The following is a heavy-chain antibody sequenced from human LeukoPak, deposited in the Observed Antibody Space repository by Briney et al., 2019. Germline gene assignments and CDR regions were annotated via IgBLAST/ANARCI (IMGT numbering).Heavy chain of an antibody. J-gene: IGHJ4*02. CDR3: ARGVTGTPRVDF. CDR1: GYTFTGYY. D-gene: IGHD1-7*01. CDR2: INHNSGAT. V-gene: IGHV1-2*02. Sequence: ASVKVSCKASGYTFTGYYIHWVRQAPGQGLEWMGWINHNSGATSSAQNFQGRVTMTRDTSISTAYMELSRLRSDDTAVYYCARGVTGTPRVDFWGQGTLVTVSS.